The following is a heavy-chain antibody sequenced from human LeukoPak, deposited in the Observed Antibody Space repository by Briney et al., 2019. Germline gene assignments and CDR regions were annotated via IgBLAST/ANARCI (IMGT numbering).Heavy chain of an antibody. CDR2: IRYDGSNK. CDR1: GFTFSSYG. CDR3: AKKRVITTPDAIDWYFDL. J-gene: IGHJ2*01. V-gene: IGHV3-30*02. D-gene: IGHD1-1*01. Sequence: LPGGSLRLSCAASGFTFSSYGMHWVRQAPGKGLEWVAFIRYDGSNKYYADSVKGRFTISRDNSENTLFLQMNNLGAEDTALYYCAKKRVITTPDAIDWYFDLWGRGTLVTVSS.